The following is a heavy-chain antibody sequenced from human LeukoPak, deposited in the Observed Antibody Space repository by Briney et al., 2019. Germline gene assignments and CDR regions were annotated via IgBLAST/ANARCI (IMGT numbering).Heavy chain of an antibody. J-gene: IGHJ1*01. CDR1: GYSFTSYW. V-gene: IGHV5-51*01. Sequence: GESLKTSCKGSGYSFTSYWIGWVRQMPGKGLGWVGIIYPGDSDTRYSPSFQGQVTISADKSISTAYLQWSSLKASDTDMYYCARRIAVAGRSDFQHWGQGTLVTVSS. CDR2: IYPGDSDT. CDR3: ARRIAVAGRSDFQH. D-gene: IGHD6-19*01.